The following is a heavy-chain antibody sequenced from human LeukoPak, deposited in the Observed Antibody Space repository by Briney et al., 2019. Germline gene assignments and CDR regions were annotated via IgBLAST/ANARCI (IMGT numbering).Heavy chain of an antibody. CDR1: GFSFSSNY. CDR2: IYTGGST. Sequence: GGSLRLSCAASGFSFSSNYMTWVRQAPGKGLEWVSVIYTGGSTYYGDSVKGRFTTSRDHSKNTLYLQMNTLRAEDTAVYYCAKGDRSSGYYQDFDYWGQGTLVTVSS. D-gene: IGHD3-22*01. V-gene: IGHV3-66*01. J-gene: IGHJ4*02. CDR3: AKGDRSSGYYQDFDY.